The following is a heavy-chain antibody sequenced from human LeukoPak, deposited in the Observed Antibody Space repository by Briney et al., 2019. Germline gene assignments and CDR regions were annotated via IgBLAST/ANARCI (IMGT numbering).Heavy chain of an antibody. V-gene: IGHV3-30*02. CDR3: ANNCSSTSCSLGGFDY. CDR2: IRYDGSNK. Sequence: PGGSLRLSCAASGFTFSSYGMHWVRQAPGKGLEWVAFIRYDGSNKYYADSVKGRFTISRDNSKNTLCLQMNSLRAEDTAVYYCANNCSSTSCSLGGFDYWGQGTLVTVSS. D-gene: IGHD2-2*01. CDR1: GFTFSSYG. J-gene: IGHJ4*02.